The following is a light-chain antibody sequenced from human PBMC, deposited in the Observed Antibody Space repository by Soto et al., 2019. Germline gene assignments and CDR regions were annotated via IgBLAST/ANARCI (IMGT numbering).Light chain of an antibody. Sequence: DSQTTYSSSTLCAYVLPSVTMSCRAIQTISSWLAWYQQKPGKATKLLIYKESTLKSGVKSRFSGSGSGTEFTLTISSMQPDDFATYYCKHYNSYSETFGQGTKVDIK. CDR1: QTISSW. V-gene: IGKV1-5*03. CDR2: KES. J-gene: IGKJ1*01. CDR3: KHYNSYSET.